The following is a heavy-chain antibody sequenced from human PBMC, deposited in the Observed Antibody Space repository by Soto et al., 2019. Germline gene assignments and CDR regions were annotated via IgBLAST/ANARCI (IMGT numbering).Heavy chain of an antibody. V-gene: IGHV1-18*04. J-gene: IGHJ4*02. CDR1: GYTFTSYG. CDR3: ASLYCSGGSCHPYFDY. Sequence: QVQLVQSGAEVKKPGASVKVSCKASGYTFTSYGISWVRQAPGQGLEWMGWISAYNGNTNYAQKLQGRVTMTTDTFTSTAYMELRSLRSDDTAVYYCASLYCSGGSCHPYFDYWGQGTLVTVSS. CDR2: ISAYNGNT. D-gene: IGHD2-15*01.